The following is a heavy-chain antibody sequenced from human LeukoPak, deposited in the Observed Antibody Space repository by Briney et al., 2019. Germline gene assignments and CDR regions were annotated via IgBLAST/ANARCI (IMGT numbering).Heavy chain of an antibody. CDR1: GHTSISYG. V-gene: IGHV1-18*01. Sequence: ASVKVSCKASGHTSISYGISWVRQAPGQGLEWMGWISAYNGNTNYAQKLQGRVTMTTDTSTSTAYMELRSLRSDDTAVYYCARGYDSSGYYSEGPFHIRGQGTMVTVSS. J-gene: IGHJ3*02. CDR2: ISAYNGNT. D-gene: IGHD3-22*01. CDR3: ARGYDSSGYYSEGPFHI.